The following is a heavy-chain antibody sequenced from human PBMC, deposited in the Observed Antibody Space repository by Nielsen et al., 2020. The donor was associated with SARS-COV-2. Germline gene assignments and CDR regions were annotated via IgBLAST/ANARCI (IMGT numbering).Heavy chain of an antibody. Sequence: WIRQPPGKGLEWVAVISYDGSNKYYADSVKGRFTISRDNSKNTLYLQMNSLRAEDTAVYYCARGTVRHYYGSGSYPWFDPWGQGTLVTVSS. J-gene: IGHJ5*02. V-gene: IGHV3-30*04. CDR2: ISYDGSNK. D-gene: IGHD3-10*01. CDR3: ARGTVRHYYGSGSYPWFDP.